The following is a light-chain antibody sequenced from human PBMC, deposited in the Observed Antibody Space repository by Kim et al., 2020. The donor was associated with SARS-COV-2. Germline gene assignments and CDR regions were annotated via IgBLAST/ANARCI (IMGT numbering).Light chain of an antibody. Sequence: SYELTQPPSVSVSPGQTAIITCSGNELGDKNVCWYQQKAGQSPVLVIYEDRKRPSGIPERVSGSNSGNTATLTISGTQAMDEADYYCQAWDSSTVVFGRG. J-gene: IGLJ2*01. V-gene: IGLV3-1*01. CDR2: EDR. CDR1: ELGDKN. CDR3: QAWDSSTVV.